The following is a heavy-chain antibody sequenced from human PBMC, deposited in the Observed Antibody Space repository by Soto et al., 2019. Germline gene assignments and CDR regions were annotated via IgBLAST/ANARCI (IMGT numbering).Heavy chain of an antibody. CDR1: GYTFTSYD. CDR2: MNPNSGNT. J-gene: IGHJ6*02. D-gene: IGHD3-9*01. V-gene: IGHV1-8*01. CDR3: ARVLRYFDWSESDYYYGMDV. Sequence: GASVKVSCKASGYTFTSYDINWVRQATGQGLEWMGWMNPNSGNTGYAQKFQGRVTMTRNTSISTAYMELSSLRSEDTAVYYCARVLRYFDWSESDYYYGMDVWAQGTTVTVSS.